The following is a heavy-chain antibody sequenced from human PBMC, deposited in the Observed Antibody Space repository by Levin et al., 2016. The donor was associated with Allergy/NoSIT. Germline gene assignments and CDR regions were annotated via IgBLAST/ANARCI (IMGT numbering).Heavy chain of an antibody. J-gene: IGHJ4*02. CDR2: LKSKLSGGAA. D-gene: IGHD2-8*01. V-gene: IGHV3-15*01. CDR1: GFTFNDGW. Sequence: GGSLRLSCAGSGFTFNDGWLSWVRQAPGKGLEWVGRLKSKLSGGAADYAAPVKGRFTISSDDSTTTLYLHMNNLRTEDTAVYYCTTEKGLCTHTTCFAHDHWGQGTLVTVSS. CDR3: TTEKGLCTHTTCFAHDH.